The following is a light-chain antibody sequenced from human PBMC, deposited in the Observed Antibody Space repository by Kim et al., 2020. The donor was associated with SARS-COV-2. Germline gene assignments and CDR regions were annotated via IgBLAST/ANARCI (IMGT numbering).Light chain of an antibody. CDR2: DNN. CDR1: NSNLGNNY. J-gene: IGLJ2*01. CDR3: GTWASSLNNVI. V-gene: IGLV1-51*01. Sequence: GQKVPISCPGSNSNLGNNYVSWYQQFPGTAPKLLIYDNNKRPSAIPDRFSGSKSGTSATLGITGLQTGDEADYYCGTWASSLNNVIFGGGTQLTVL.